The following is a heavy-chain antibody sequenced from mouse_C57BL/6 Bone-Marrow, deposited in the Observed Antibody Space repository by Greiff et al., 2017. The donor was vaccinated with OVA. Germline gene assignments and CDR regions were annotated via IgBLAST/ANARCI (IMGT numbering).Heavy chain of an antibody. D-gene: IGHD2-1*01. V-gene: IGHV1-81*01. CDR1: GYTFTSYG. CDR3: ARKGLYGNYGPWFAY. CDR2: IYPRSGNT. Sequence: QVQLQQSGAELARPGASVKLSCKASGYTFTSYGISWVKQRPGQGLEWIGEIYPRSGNTYYNEKFKGKATLTADKSSSTAYMELRSLTSEDSAVYFCARKGLYGNYGPWFAYWGQGTLVTVSA. J-gene: IGHJ3*01.